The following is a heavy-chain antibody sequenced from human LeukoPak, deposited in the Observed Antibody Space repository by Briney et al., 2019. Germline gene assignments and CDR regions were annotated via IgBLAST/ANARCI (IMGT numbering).Heavy chain of an antibody. D-gene: IGHD3-10*01. V-gene: IGHV1-69*13. CDR3: ASDVYYYGSGSYSPYYYYGMDV. CDR1: GYTFTNHA. Sequence: SVKVSCKASGYTFTNHAIHWVRQAPGQGLEWMGGIIPIFGTANYAQKFQGRVTITADESTSTAYMELSSLRSEDTAVYYCASDVYYYGSGSYSPYYYYGMDVWGQGTTVTVSS. J-gene: IGHJ6*02. CDR2: IIPIFGTA.